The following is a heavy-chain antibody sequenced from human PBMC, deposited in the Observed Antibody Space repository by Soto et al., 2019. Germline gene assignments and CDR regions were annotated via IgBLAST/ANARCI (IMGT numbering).Heavy chain of an antibody. D-gene: IGHD6-13*01. CDR1: GGSVGTANYY. CDR2: MHSSGST. Sequence: PSETLSLTCTVSGGSVGTANYYWNWIRQSPGKGLEWIAYMHSSGSTNYNPSLRSRVTISVDTSKNQFSLKLSPVTAADTAVYYCASWCKSSWSNFDFWGKGTLVTVSS. V-gene: IGHV4-61*01. J-gene: IGHJ4*02. CDR3: ASWCKSSWSNFDF.